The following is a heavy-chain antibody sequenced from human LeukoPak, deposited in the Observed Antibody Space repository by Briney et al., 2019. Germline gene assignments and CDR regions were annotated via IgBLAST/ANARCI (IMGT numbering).Heavy chain of an antibody. V-gene: IGHV4-59*01. CDR2: IYYSGST. CDR3: ARVADYYDSSGYPLGAFDI. Sequence: SETLSLTCTVSGGSISSYYWSWIRQPPGKGLEWIGYIYYSGSTNHNPSLKSRVTISVDTSKNQFSLKLSSVTAADTAVYYCARVADYYDSSGYPLGAFDIWGQGTMVTVSS. D-gene: IGHD3-22*01. CDR1: GGSISSYY. J-gene: IGHJ3*02.